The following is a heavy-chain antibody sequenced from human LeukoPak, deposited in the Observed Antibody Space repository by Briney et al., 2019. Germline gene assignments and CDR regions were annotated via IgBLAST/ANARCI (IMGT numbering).Heavy chain of an antibody. D-gene: IGHD5-24*01. J-gene: IGHJ4*02. Sequence: GGSLRLSCAASGFSVRSKYMSWVRQAPGKGLEWVSVLQSVGNTFYADSVKGRFSISRDRSKDTVYLQMDSLRAEDTAAYYCARDAEGEEQMATTYFDLWGQGTLVIVSS. V-gene: IGHV3-53*01. CDR3: ARDAEGEEQMATTYFDL. CDR2: LQSVGNT. CDR1: GFSVRSKY.